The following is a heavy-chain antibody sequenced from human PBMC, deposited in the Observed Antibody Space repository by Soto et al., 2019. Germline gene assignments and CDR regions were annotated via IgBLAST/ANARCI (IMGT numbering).Heavy chain of an antibody. CDR1: GGSFSGYY. CDR2: INHSGST. J-gene: IGHJ4*02. CDR3: ARAWGSYRSFDY. V-gene: IGHV4-34*01. Sequence: SETLSLTCAVYGGSFSGYYWSWIRQPPGKGLEWIGEINHSGSTNYNPSLKSRVTISVDTSNNQFSLNLTSVTAADTAVYYCARAWGSYRSFDYWGQGTLVTVSS. D-gene: IGHD3-16*02.